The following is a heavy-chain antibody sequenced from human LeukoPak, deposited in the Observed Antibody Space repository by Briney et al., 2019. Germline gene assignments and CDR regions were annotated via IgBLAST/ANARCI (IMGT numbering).Heavy chain of an antibody. CDR3: ARVRGWFDP. J-gene: IGHJ5*02. Sequence: ASVKVSCTASGYTFTSYDINWVRQATGQGLEWMGWMNPNRGNTGYAQKFPGRVTITRNTSISTAYMELSSLRSEDTAVYYYARVRGWFDPWGQGTLVTVSS. CDR1: GYTFTSYD. V-gene: IGHV1-8*03. CDR2: MNPNRGNT.